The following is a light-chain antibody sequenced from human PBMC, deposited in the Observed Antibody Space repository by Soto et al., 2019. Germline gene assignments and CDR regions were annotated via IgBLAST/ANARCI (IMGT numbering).Light chain of an antibody. CDR2: GAS. V-gene: IGKV3D-15*01. CDR1: QSVSRN. J-gene: IGKJ3*01. Sequence: EIVMTQSPATLSVSPGERATLSCRASQSVSRNLAWYQQKPGQAPRLLIYGASTRATGIPARFSGSGSGTEFTLTISSLQSEDFAVYYCQQYNNWPPGFGPGTKVDIK. CDR3: QQYNNWPPG.